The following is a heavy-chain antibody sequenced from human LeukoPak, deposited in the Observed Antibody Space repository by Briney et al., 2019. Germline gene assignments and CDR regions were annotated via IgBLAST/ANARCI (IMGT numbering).Heavy chain of an antibody. CDR3: ARGEGGKVQPFYY. CDR2: ISYDGSNK. D-gene: IGHD1-1*01. Sequence: GGSLRLSCAASGFTFSSYAMHWVRQAPGKGLEWVAVISYDGSNKYYADSVKGRFTISRYNSKNTLYLQMNSLRAEDTAVYYCARGEGGKVQPFYYWGQGTLVTVSS. V-gene: IGHV3-30*04. J-gene: IGHJ4*02. CDR1: GFTFSSYA.